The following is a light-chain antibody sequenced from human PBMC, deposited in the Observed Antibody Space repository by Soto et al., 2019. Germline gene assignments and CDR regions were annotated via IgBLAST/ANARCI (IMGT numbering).Light chain of an antibody. CDR2: AAS. V-gene: IGKV1-39*01. J-gene: IGKJ1*01. Sequence: DIQMTQSPTSLSASVGDRVSITCRASESINIYLNWYQKKSGEAPKLLIYAASSLQSGVPSRFSGSGAGTGFTLTISSLQPEDFATYYCLQTYSTPGTFGQGTKVEIK. CDR1: ESINIY. CDR3: LQTYSTPGT.